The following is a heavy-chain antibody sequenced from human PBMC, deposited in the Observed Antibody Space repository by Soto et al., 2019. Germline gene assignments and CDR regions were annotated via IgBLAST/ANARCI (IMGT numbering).Heavy chain of an antibody. CDR3: ARARQYCSGNTCYLDP. Sequence: QVQLQESGPGLVKPSGTLSLTCAVSGDSISTTNWWNWVRQSPGAGLEWIGEVHHDGRTNYNPFLKSRVTISVDKSNNHFSLKLSSVTAADTAIYYCARARQYCSGNTCYLDPWGQGALVTVSS. D-gene: IGHD2-2*01. V-gene: IGHV4-4*02. CDR2: VHHDGRT. CDR1: GDSISTTNW. J-gene: IGHJ5*02.